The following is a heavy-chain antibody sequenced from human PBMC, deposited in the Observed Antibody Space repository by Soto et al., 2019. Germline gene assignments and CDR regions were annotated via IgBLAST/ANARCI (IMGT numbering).Heavy chain of an antibody. Sequence: QVQLVQSGAEVKKPGSSVKVSCKASAGTFSSYGISWVRQAPGQGLEWMGGIMPIFGTPNYAQKFQGRVTITADESTSTDYMELSSLTSEDTAVYYCARGRSWKSYYYDSSVPYVYGMDVWGQGTTVTVSS. V-gene: IGHV1-69*01. CDR2: IMPIFGTP. D-gene: IGHD3-22*01. J-gene: IGHJ6*02. CDR1: AGTFSSYG. CDR3: ARGRSWKSYYYDSSVPYVYGMDV.